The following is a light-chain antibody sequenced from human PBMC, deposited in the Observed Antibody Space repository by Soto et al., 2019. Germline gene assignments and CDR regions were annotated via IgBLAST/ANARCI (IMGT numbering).Light chain of an antibody. Sequence: QSELTQPASVSGSPGQSITISCTGTSSDIGDSNYVSWYQQHPGKAPKLVIYDVSNRPSGVSNRFSGSKSANTASLTISGLQAEVFSDYYSSSFICTISSHVSVTVSIVTV. CDR2: DVS. V-gene: IGLV2-14*03. J-gene: IGLJ1*01. CDR1: SSDIGDSNY. CDR3: SSFICTISSHV.